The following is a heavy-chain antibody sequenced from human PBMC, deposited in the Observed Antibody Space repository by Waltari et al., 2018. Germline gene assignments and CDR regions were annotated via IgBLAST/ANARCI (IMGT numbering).Heavy chain of an antibody. D-gene: IGHD3-16*01. Sequence: QVQLHESGPGLVMPSGTLSVICAVSSFSISSGCSWGWIRQPPGKGLEWIGSIHQSGSTYYNPSFKRRVTISMDASRNRFSLRLTSVTAADTAVYYCMREVKRGVAITSDFWGQGTLVTVSS. V-gene: IGHV4-38-2*02. J-gene: IGHJ4*02. CDR2: IHQSGST. CDR3: MREVKRGVAITSDF. CDR1: SFSISSGCS.